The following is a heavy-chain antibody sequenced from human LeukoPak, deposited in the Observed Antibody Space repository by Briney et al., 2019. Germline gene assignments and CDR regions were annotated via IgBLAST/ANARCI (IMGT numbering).Heavy chain of an antibody. J-gene: IGHJ4*02. Sequence: GESLKISCKGSGYSFTGYWIGWVRQMPGKGLEWMGIIYPGDSDTRYSPSFQGQVTISADKSISTAYLQWSSLKASDTAMYYCARHKGEAVQLWDYFDYWGQGTLVTVSS. CDR3: ARHKGEAVQLWDYFDY. V-gene: IGHV5-51*01. CDR2: IYPGDSDT. D-gene: IGHD5-18*01. CDR1: GYSFTGYW.